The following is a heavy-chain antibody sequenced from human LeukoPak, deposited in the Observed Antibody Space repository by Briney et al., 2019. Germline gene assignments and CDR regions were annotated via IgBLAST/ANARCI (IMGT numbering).Heavy chain of an antibody. CDR3: ARASWGAIDY. V-gene: IGHV4-39*07. CDR1: GGSISSSSYY. Sequence: PSETLSLTCTVSGGSISSSSYYWGWIRQPPGKGLEWIGSIYYSGSTYYNPSLKSRVTISVDTSKNQFSLKLSSVTAADTAVYYCARASWGAIDYWGQGTLVTVSS. J-gene: IGHJ4*02. CDR2: IYYSGST. D-gene: IGHD3-16*01.